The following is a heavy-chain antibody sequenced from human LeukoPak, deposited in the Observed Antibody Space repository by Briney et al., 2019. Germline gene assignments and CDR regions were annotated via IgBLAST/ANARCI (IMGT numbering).Heavy chain of an antibody. Sequence: ASVKVSCKASGYSFSNYAMNWVRQAPGQGLEWMGWISAYNGNTNYAQKLQGRVTMTTDTSTSTAYMELRSLRSDDTAVYYCARGPGLAYNRAWDYWGQGTLVTVSS. D-gene: IGHD1-1*01. CDR2: ISAYNGNT. CDR3: ARGPGLAYNRAWDY. CDR1: GYSFSNYA. J-gene: IGHJ4*02. V-gene: IGHV1-18*01.